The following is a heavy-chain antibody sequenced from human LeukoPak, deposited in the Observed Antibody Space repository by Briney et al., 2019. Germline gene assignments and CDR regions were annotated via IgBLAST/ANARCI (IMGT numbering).Heavy chain of an antibody. CDR3: AFTPYYYDSSGQYYYYYMDV. CDR1: DGSINTPNYY. D-gene: IGHD3-22*01. V-gene: IGHV4-39*07. J-gene: IGHJ6*03. CDR2: IFYRGST. Sequence: SETLSLTCTVSDGSINTPNYYWGWIRQPPGRGLEWIGNIFYRGSTYYGPSLKSRVTISLDTSKNQFSLKLSSVTAADTAVYYCAFTPYYYDSSGQYYYYYMDVWGKGTTVTISS.